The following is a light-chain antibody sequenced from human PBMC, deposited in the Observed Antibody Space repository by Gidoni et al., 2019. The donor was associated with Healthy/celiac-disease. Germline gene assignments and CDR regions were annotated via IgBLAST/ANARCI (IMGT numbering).Light chain of an antibody. CDR1: QSLLHSNGYNY. J-gene: IGKJ1*01. Sequence: DSVMTQSPLSLHVTPGEPASISCRSSQSLLHSNGYNYLDWYLQKPGQSPQLLIYLGSNRASWVPDRFSGSGSGTDFTLKISRVEAEDVGVYYCMQALQTPWTFGQGTKVEIK. CDR3: MQALQTPWT. CDR2: LGS. V-gene: IGKV2-28*01.